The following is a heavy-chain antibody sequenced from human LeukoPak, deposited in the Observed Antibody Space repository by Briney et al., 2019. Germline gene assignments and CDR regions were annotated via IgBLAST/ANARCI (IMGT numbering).Heavy chain of an antibody. V-gene: IGHV4-59*05. CDR1: GGSISSYY. D-gene: IGHD6-13*01. CDR3: ARWAWQQLE. J-gene: IGHJ3*01. Sequence: SETLSLTCTVSGGSISSYYWSWIRQPPGKGVEWIGSIYYSGSTYYNPSLKRRVTISVDTSKNQFSLKLSSVTAADTAVYYCARWAWQQLEWGQGTMVTVSS. CDR2: IYYSGST.